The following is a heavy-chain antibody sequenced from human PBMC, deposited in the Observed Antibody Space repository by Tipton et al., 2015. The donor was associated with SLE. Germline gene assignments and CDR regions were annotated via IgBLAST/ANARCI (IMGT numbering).Heavy chain of an antibody. Sequence: QLVQSGAEVKKPGASVKVSCKCSGYVFVSFGITWVRKAPGQGLEWMGWINTYSGHTEYAQKFQDRVTMTTDTSTDTVYLEMRSLRSDDTAVYYCARDHYGSGTYHNWFDPWGQGTLVTVSS. J-gene: IGHJ5*02. CDR1: GYVFVSFG. V-gene: IGHV1-18*01. D-gene: IGHD3-10*01. CDR3: ARDHYGSGTYHNWFDP. CDR2: INTYSGHT.